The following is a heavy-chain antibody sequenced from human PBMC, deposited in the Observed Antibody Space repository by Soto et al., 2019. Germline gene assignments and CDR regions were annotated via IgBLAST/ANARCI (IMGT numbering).Heavy chain of an antibody. V-gene: IGHV1-8*01. CDR3: AIRRLLAARRGDWFDP. CDR1: GYTFSNYD. J-gene: IGHJ5*02. D-gene: IGHD6-6*01. Sequence: QVQLVQSGAEVKDPGASVKVSCKASGYTFSNYDIGWVRQASGQGLEWMGWMNPNSDNTGYAQKFQGRVTMTRNTSISTAYMELSSLRSEDTAVYYCAIRRLLAARRGDWFDPWGQGTLVTVSS. CDR2: MNPNSDNT.